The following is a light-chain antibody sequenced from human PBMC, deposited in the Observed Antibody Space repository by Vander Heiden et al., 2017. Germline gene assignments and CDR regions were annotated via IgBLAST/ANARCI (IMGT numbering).Light chain of an antibody. J-gene: IGLJ2*01. CDR1: SSNIGAGYD. Sequence: QSVLTQPPSVSGAPGQRVTSSCTGSSSNIGAGYDVHWYQQLPGTAPKLLIYRNSNRPSGVPDRFSGSKSGTSASLAITGLQAEDEADYYCQSYDSSLSGWVFGGGTKLTVL. CDR2: RNS. CDR3: QSYDSSLSGWV. V-gene: IGLV1-40*01.